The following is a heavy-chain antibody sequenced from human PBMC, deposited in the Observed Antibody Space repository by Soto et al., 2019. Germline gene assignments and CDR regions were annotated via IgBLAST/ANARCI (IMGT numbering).Heavy chain of an antibody. J-gene: IGHJ4*02. V-gene: IGHV1-18*01. D-gene: IGHD6-13*01. CDR3: ASHWGIAATPWYFDY. CDR2: ISAYNGNA. Sequence: ASVKVSCKASVYTFTSYGISWVRQATGQGLEWMGWISAYNGNANYAQKLQGRVTMTTDTSTSTAYMELRSLRSDDTAVYYCASHWGIAATPWYFDYWGQGTLVTVSS. CDR1: VYTFTSYG.